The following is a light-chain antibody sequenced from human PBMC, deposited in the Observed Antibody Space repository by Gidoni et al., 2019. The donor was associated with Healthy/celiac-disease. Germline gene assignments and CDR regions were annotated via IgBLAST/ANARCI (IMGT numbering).Light chain of an antibody. Sequence: ILLTPSPSSLSASVGDRVTITCRASQSISSYLNWYQQKPGKAPKLLIYAASSLQSGVPSRFSGSGSGTDFTLTISSLQPEDVATYYCQQSYSTSWTFGQGTKVEIK. CDR2: AAS. CDR1: QSISSY. CDR3: QQSYSTSWT. J-gene: IGKJ1*01. V-gene: IGKV1-39*01.